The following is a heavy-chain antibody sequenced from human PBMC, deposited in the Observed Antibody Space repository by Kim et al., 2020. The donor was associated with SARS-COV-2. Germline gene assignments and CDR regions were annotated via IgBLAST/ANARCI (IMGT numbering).Heavy chain of an antibody. J-gene: IGHJ4*02. CDR3: ARHLGGYTYAFDY. Sequence: SETLSLTCSVSGGSITNHLYYWDWIRQSPGKGLEWIGNIYSSGSTYNNPSLESRVTVSVDTSKNQFSLKLSSLTAADTAIYYCARHLGGYTYAFDYWGPGTLVTVSS. CDR2: IYSSGST. CDR1: GGSITNHLYY. V-gene: IGHV4-39*01. D-gene: IGHD5-18*01.